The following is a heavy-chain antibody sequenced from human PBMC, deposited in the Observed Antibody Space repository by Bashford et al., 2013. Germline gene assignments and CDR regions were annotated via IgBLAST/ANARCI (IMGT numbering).Heavy chain of an antibody. V-gene: IGHV3-23*01. CDR3: AKRLPYYFDY. CDR1: GFTFSSYA. CDR2: ISGGGSNT. Sequence: GGSLRLSCAASGFTFSSYAMSWVRQAPGKGLEWVSLISGGGSNTYYTDSVKGRFTISRDNSKNTLYLQMNSLRADDTAVYYCAKRLPYYFDYWGQGTLVTVSS. J-gene: IGHJ4*02. D-gene: IGHD2-21*02.